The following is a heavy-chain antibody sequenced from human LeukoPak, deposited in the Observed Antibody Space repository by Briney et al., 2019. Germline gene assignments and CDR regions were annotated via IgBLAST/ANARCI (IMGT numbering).Heavy chain of an antibody. CDR3: ARDRLGTYWYFDL. V-gene: IGHV4-61*02. Sequence: SETLSLTCTVSGDSISSGTYYWSWIRQPAGKGLEWIGRIFTTGSTNYNPSLKSRASISIDTSKNQFSLKLSSVTAADTAVYYCARDRLGTYWYFDLWGRGTLVTVSA. CDR2: IFTTGST. J-gene: IGHJ2*01. D-gene: IGHD1-7*01. CDR1: GDSISSGTYY.